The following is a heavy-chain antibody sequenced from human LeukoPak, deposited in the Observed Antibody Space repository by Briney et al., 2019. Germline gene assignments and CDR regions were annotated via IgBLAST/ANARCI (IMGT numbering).Heavy chain of an antibody. Sequence: GGSLRLSCAASGLTFSTYWMHWVRQAPGKGLVWVSRVNRDGSSTSYADSVKGRFTISRDNAKNTLYLQMNSLRAEDTAVYYCTRDTFGPDDYWGQGTLVAVSS. CDR3: TRDTFGPDDY. V-gene: IGHV3-74*01. CDR2: VNRDGSST. D-gene: IGHD1-14*01. J-gene: IGHJ4*02. CDR1: GLTFSTYW.